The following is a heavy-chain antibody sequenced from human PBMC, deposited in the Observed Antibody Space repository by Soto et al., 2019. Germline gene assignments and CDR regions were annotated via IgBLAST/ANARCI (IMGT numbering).Heavy chain of an antibody. CDR2: IIPIFGTA. V-gene: IGHV1-69*13. CDR3: ARGRGYCSGGSCYHFDY. Sequence: GASVKVSCKASGGTFSSYAISWVRQAPGQGLEWMGGIIPIFGTANYAQKFQGRVTITADESTSTAYMELSSLRSEDTAVYYCARGRGYCSGGSCYHFDYWGQGTLVTVSS. CDR1: GGTFSSYA. D-gene: IGHD2-15*01. J-gene: IGHJ4*02.